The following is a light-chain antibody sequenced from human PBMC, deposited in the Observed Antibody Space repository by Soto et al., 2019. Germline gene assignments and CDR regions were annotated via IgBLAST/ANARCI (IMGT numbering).Light chain of an antibody. V-gene: IGKV1-5*03. Sequence: DIQMTQSPSTLSGSVGDRVTITCRASQTISSWLAWYQQKPGKAPKLLIYKASTLKSGVPSRFSGSGSGTEFTLTISSLEPYDFATYYCQHYNSYSEALGQGTKVELK. CDR3: QHYNSYSEA. CDR2: KAS. CDR1: QTISSW. J-gene: IGKJ1*01.